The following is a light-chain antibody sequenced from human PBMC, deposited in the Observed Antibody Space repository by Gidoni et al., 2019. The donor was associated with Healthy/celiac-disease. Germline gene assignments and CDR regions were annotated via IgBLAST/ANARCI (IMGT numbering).Light chain of an antibody. CDR2: EVS. CDR3: CSYAGSSTVV. V-gene: IGLV2-23*02. J-gene: IGLJ2*01. Sequence: QSALTQPAPVSGAPGQSITISCTGTSSDVGSYNPVSWYQQHPGKAPKLMIYEVSKRPSGVSTRFSGSKSGNTASLTISGLQAEDEADYYCCSYAGSSTVVFGGGTKLTVL. CDR1: SSDVGSYNP.